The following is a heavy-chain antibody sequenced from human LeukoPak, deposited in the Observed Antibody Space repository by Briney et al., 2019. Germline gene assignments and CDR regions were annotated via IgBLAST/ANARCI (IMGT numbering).Heavy chain of an antibody. Sequence: GRSLRLSCAASGFTFSSYAMHWVRQAPGKGLEWVAVISYDGSNKYYADSVKGRFTISRDNSKNTLYLQMNSLRAEDTAVYYRARSYCSSTSCSTGWFDPWGQGTPVTVSS. CDR3: ARSYCSSTSCSTGWFDP. D-gene: IGHD2-2*01. J-gene: IGHJ5*02. V-gene: IGHV3-30-3*01. CDR2: ISYDGSNK. CDR1: GFTFSSYA.